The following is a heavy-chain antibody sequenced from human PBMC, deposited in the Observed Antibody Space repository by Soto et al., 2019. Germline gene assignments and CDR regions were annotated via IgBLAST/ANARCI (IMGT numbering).Heavy chain of an antibody. CDR2: FDPEDGET. CDR3: ATGTSGWWDFDY. Sequence: ASVKVSCQVSGYTLTELSMHWVRQAPGKGLEWMGGFDPEDGETIYAQKFQGRVTMTEDTSTDTAYMELSSLRSEDTAVYYCATGTSGWWDFDYWGQGTLVTVSS. D-gene: IGHD6-19*01. J-gene: IGHJ4*02. CDR1: GYTLTELS. V-gene: IGHV1-24*01.